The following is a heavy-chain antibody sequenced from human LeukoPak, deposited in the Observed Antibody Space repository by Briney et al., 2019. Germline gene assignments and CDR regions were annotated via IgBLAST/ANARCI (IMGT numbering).Heavy chain of an antibody. D-gene: IGHD3-10*01. CDR1: GGSISSGGYY. CDR2: IYYSGST. CDR3: ASGKGDYGSGSYYNVFHVQKSKINWFDP. Sequence: KPSETLSLTCTVSGGSISSGGYYWSWIRQHPGKGLEWIGYIYYSGSTYYNPSLKSRVTISVDTSKNQFSLKLSSVTAADTAVYYCASGKGDYGSGSYYNVFHVQKSKINWFDPWGQGTLVTVSS. V-gene: IGHV4-31*03. J-gene: IGHJ5*02.